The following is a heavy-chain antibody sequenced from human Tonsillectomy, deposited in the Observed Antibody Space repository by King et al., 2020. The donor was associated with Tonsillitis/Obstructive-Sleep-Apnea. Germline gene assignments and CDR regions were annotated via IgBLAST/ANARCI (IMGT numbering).Heavy chain of an antibody. CDR1: GGSISSSRYY. Sequence: QLQLQESGPGLVKPSETLSLSCFVSGGSISSSRYYWGWIRQPPGKGLEWIGTIYYNRDTYYNPSLKSRITVSIDTSESQFSLKLTSVTAADTAVYYCERHAPGMDNYYYYMDVWGKGTTVTVSS. CDR3: ERHAPGMDNYYYYMDV. CDR2: IYYNRDT. V-gene: IGHV4-39*01. D-gene: IGHD1-14*01. J-gene: IGHJ6*03.